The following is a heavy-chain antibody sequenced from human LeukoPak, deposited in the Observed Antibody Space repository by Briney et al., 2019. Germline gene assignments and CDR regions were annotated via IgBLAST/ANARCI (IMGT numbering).Heavy chain of an antibody. J-gene: IGHJ6*02. CDR2: ISSSSYI. D-gene: IGHD4-17*01. CDR3: ARDFSGDYKSAGMDV. CDR1: GFTFSSYS. Sequence: GGSLRLSCAASGFTFSSYSMNWVRQAPGKGLEWVSSISSSSYIYYADSVKGRFTISRDNAKNSLYLQMNSLRAEDTAVYYCARDFSGDYKSAGMDVWGQGTTVTVSS. V-gene: IGHV3-21*01.